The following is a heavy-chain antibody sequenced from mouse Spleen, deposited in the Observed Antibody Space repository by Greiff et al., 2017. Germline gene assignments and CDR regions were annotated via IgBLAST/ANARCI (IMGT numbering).Heavy chain of an antibody. Sequence: VQLQQSGPVLVKPGASVKMSCKASGYTFTDYYMNWVKQSHGKSLEWIGVINPYNGGTSYNQKFKGKATLTVDKSSSTAYMELNSLTSEDSAVYYCARGLGLRAYWGQGTLVTVSA. CDR1: GYTFTDYY. V-gene: IGHV1-19*01. J-gene: IGHJ3*01. CDR2: INPYNGGT. CDR3: ARGLGLRAY. D-gene: IGHD4-1*01.